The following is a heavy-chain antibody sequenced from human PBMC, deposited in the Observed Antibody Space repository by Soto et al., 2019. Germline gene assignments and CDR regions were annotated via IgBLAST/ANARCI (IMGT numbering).Heavy chain of an antibody. Sequence: QVQLVQSGAEVKKPGSSVKVSCKASVGTFSSYTISWVRQAPGQGLEWMGRIIPILGIANYAQKFQGRVTITADKSTSTAYMELSSLRSEDTAVYYCARVGEVAAAEYLDYWGQGTLVTVSS. CDR3: ARVGEVAAAEYLDY. CDR1: VGTFSSYT. CDR2: IIPILGIA. J-gene: IGHJ4*02. D-gene: IGHD6-13*01. V-gene: IGHV1-69*02.